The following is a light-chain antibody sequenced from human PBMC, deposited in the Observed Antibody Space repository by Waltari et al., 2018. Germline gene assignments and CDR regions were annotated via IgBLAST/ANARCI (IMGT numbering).Light chain of an antibody. CDR1: QSVLYTSTYPNY. CDR2: WAS. CDR3: QQYYSAPYT. V-gene: IGKV4-1*01. Sequence: DIVMTQSPDSLSVSLGERATINCKSSQSVLYTSTYPNYLAWYQQKPGQPPKLLLYWASTRESGVPDRFSGSGSGTDFTLSISTLQAEDVAVYYCQQYYSAPYTFGQGTRLEIK. J-gene: IGKJ2*01.